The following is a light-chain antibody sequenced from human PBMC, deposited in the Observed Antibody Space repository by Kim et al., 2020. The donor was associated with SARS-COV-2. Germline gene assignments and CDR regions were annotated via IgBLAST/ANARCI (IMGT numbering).Light chain of an antibody. Sequence: EIVMTQSPSPLSVSPGERATLSCRASQSVSSNLAWYQQKPGQAPRLLIYGASTRATGIQARFSGSGSGTEFTLTISSLQSEDFAVYYCQQYNNWPPLTFGGGTKVDIK. J-gene: IGKJ4*01. CDR1: QSVSSN. CDR3: QQYNNWPPLT. CDR2: GAS. V-gene: IGKV3-15*01.